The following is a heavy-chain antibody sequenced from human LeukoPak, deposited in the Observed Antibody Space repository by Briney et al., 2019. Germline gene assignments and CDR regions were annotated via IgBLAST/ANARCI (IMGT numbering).Heavy chain of an antibody. CDR1: GFTFSLAW. CDR2: TRSKTDGGTI. V-gene: IGHV3-15*01. J-gene: IGHJ4*02. D-gene: IGHD1-26*01. CDR3: TTVIMGTPKDDY. Sequence: GGSLRLSCTASGFTFSLAWMSWVRQAPGKGLEWVGRTRSKTDGGTIDYAAPVKGRFTISRDDSKNTVFLEMNSLKIEDTAMYYGTTVIMGTPKDDYWGQGTLVTVSS.